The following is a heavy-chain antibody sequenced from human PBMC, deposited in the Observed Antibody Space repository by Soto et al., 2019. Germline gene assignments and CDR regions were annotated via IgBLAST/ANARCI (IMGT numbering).Heavy chain of an antibody. CDR3: AKDRGP. Sequence: SLRLSCADYGCTLSGYGMHWVRQAPGKGLEWVAVISYDGSNKYYADSVKGRFTISRDNSKNTLYLQMNSLRAEDTAVYYCAKDRGPWGQGTLVTVSS. V-gene: IGHV3-30*18. J-gene: IGHJ5*02. CDR2: ISYDGSNK. CDR1: GCTLSGYG.